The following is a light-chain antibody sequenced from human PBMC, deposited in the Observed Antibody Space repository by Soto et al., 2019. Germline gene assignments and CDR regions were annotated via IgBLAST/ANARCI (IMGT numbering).Light chain of an antibody. CDR2: KAS. Sequence: DIQMTQSPSTLSASVGDRVTITCRASQSISSWLAWYQQKPGKAPKLLTYKASSLESGVPSRFSGSGSGTEFTLTISSLQPDDFATYYCQQYNSYSITFGQGTRREIK. CDR3: QQYNSYSIT. CDR1: QSISSW. J-gene: IGKJ5*01. V-gene: IGKV1-5*03.